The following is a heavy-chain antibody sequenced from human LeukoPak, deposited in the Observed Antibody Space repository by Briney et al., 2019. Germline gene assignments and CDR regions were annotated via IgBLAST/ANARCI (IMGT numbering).Heavy chain of an antibody. J-gene: IGHJ3*02. V-gene: IGHV1-69*04. CDR2: IIPILGIA. D-gene: IGHD2-21*02. Sequence: GASVKVSCKASGGTFSSYAISWVRQAPGQGLEWMGRIIPILGIANYAQKFQGRVTITADKSTSTAYMELSSLRSEDTAVYYCARERHCGGDCYLFAFDIWGQGTMVTVSS. CDR3: ARERHCGGDCYLFAFDI. CDR1: GGTFSSYA.